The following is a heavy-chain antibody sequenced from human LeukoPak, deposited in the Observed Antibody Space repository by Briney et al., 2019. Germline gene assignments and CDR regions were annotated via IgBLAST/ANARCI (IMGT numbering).Heavy chain of an antibody. D-gene: IGHD1-1*01. CDR1: GFTFSTYS. CDR3: AKCWGTGTTKDSYYYYYMDV. Sequence: GGSLRLSCAASGFTFSTYSMNWVRQAPGKGLEWVSFVSISSTYIYYADSVKGRFTISRDNAKNSLYLQMNSLRAEDTAVYYCAKCWGTGTTKDSYYYYYMDVWGKGTTVTVSS. CDR2: VSISSTYI. J-gene: IGHJ6*03. V-gene: IGHV3-21*04.